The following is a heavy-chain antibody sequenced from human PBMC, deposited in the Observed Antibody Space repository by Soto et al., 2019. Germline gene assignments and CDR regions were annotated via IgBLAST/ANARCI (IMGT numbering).Heavy chain of an antibody. CDR1: GGSISSRSYY. Sequence: SETLSLTWAVSGGSISSRSYYWGWIRQPPGKGLEWIGSIYYSGSTYYNPSLKSRVTISVDTSKNQFSLKLSSVTAADTAVYYCARSYSSGWSTLPYYYYYGMDVWGQGTTVTISS. CDR2: IYYSGST. V-gene: IGHV4-39*01. D-gene: IGHD6-19*01. CDR3: ARSYSSGWSTLPYYYYYGMDV. J-gene: IGHJ6*02.